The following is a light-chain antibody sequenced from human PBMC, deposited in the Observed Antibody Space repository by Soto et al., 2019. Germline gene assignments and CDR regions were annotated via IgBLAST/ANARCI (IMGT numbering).Light chain of an antibody. V-gene: IGKV3-11*01. J-gene: IGKJ4*01. CDR2: DAS. CDR1: QSVGTY. Sequence: EIVLTQSPAILSLSPGERATLSCRASQSVGTYLDWYQQKLGQAPRLLIYDASNRATGIPARFSGSGSGTDVTLTISSLEPEDFAVDYCQQRVNWLTFGGGTKVEL. CDR3: QQRVNWLT.